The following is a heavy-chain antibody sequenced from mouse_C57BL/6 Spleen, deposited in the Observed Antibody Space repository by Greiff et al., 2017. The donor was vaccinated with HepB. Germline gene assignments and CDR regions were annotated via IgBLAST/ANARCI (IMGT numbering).Heavy chain of an antibody. V-gene: IGHV1-63*01. J-gene: IGHJ4*01. CDR2: IYPGGGYT. CDR3: AREGGDGYEDYYAMDY. Sequence: QVQLQQSGAELVRPGTSVKMSCKASGYTFPNYWIGWAKQRPGHGLEWIGDIYPGGGYTNYNEKFKGQATLTADKSSSTAYMQFSSLTSEDSAIYYCAREGGDGYEDYYAMDYWGQGTSVTVSS. CDR1: GYTFPNYW. D-gene: IGHD2-2*01.